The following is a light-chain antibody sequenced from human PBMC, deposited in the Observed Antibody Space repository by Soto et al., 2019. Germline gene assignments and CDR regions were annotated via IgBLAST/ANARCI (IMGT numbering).Light chain of an antibody. Sequence: QSARTQPASVSGSPGQSITISCAGTSSDIGSHNLVSWYQHRPDKAPKLLIYEVADRPSGVSDRFSGSKSGNTASLTISGLRAEDEADYYCSSYTSITTYVFGTGTKVTVL. CDR3: SSYTSITTYV. J-gene: IGLJ1*01. CDR1: SSDIGSHNL. CDR2: EVA. V-gene: IGLV2-14*02.